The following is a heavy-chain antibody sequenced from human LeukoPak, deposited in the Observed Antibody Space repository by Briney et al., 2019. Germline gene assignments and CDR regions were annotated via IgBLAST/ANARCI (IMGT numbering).Heavy chain of an antibody. Sequence: GGSLRLSCAASGFTFSSYSMNWVRQAPGKGLEWVSSIDTSTTYMTYADSVKGRFTISRDNARNSLYLQMNSLRAEDTAVYFCARGTGDGRHAFDIWGQGTMVTVSS. V-gene: IGHV3-21*01. CDR3: ARGTGDGRHAFDI. CDR1: GFTFSSYS. J-gene: IGHJ3*02. D-gene: IGHD7-27*01. CDR2: IDTSTTYM.